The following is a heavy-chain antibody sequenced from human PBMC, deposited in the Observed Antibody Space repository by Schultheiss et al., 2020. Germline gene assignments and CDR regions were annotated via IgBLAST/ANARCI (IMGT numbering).Heavy chain of an antibody. V-gene: IGHV4-30-4*08. CDR1: GGSISSGGYY. D-gene: IGHD4-17*01. J-gene: IGHJ6*02. Sequence: SETMSLTCTVSGGSISSGGYYWSWIRQHPGKGLEWLGYIYDSGSTNYNPSLKSRVTISVDTSKNQFSLKLSSVTAADTAVYYCARVTVTTEYYYYGMDVWGQGTTVNVYS. CDR3: ARVTVTTEYYYYGMDV. CDR2: IYDSGST.